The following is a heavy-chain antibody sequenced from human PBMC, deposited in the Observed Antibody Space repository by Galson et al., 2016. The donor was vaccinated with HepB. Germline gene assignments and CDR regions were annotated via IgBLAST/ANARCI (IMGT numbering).Heavy chain of an antibody. J-gene: IGHJ6*02. V-gene: IGHV6-1*01. CDR3: ARAVMLGRGMDV. D-gene: IGHD3-10*01. CDR2: TFYRSTWEN. Sequence: CAISGDSVYNNGAAWVWIRQSPSRGLEWLGRTFYRSTWENHYTGSVRNRITISPDTSRNQFSLHLNSVTPEDTAVHYCARAVMLGRGMDVWGQGTTVTVSS. CDR1: GDSVYNNGAA.